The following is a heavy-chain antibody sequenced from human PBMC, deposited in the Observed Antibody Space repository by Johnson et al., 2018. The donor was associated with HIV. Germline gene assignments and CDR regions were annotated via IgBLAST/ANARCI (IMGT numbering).Heavy chain of an antibody. Sequence: QMLLVESGGGVVQPGRSLRLSCAASGFTLSNYGMHWVRQAPDKGLEWVAVIWHDGSEKYYVDSVKGRFTISRDNSKNTLYLQMNSLRAEDTAVYYCAKVRRGSSWYIAFDIWGQGTMVTVSS. CDR2: IWHDGSEK. J-gene: IGHJ3*02. D-gene: IGHD6-13*01. CDR3: AKVRRGSSWYIAFDI. CDR1: GFTLSNYG. V-gene: IGHV3-33*06.